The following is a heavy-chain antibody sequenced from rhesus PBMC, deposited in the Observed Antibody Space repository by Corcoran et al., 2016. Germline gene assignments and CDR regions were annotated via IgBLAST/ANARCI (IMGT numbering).Heavy chain of an antibody. Sequence: QVQLQESGPGLVKPSETLSLTCAVSGYSISSGYGWGWIRQPPGKGLEWIGQIYGGSGSTYYNPALKSRVTVSKDTSKNQFSLKLSSVTAADTAVYYCAGRERSSGWENDAFDFWGQGLRVTVSS. CDR2: IYGGSGST. CDR3: AGRERSSGWENDAFDF. V-gene: IGHV4-127*01. D-gene: IGHD6-31*01. J-gene: IGHJ3*01. CDR1: GYSISSGYG.